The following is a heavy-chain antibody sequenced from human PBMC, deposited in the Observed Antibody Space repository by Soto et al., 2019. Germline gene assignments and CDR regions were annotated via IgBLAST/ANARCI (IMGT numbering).Heavy chain of an antibody. CDR3: AKDPKRGYSGYDWSASWYGEYFQH. CDR2: ISYDGSNK. D-gene: IGHD5-12*01. V-gene: IGHV3-30*18. CDR1: GFTFSSYG. Sequence: QVQLVESGGGVVQPGRSLRLSCAASGFTFSSYGMHWVRQAPGKGLEWVAVISYDGSNKYYADSVKGRFTISRDNSKNTLYLQMNSLRAEDTAEYYCAKDPKRGYSGYDWSASWYGEYFQHWGQGTLVTVSS. J-gene: IGHJ1*01.